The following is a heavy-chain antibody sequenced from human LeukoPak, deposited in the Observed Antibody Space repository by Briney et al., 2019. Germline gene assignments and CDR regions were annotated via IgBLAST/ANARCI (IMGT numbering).Heavy chain of an antibody. CDR2: IYYSGST. D-gene: IGHD3-9*01. V-gene: IGHV4-39*07. CDR1: AGSISSSSYY. Sequence: SETLSLTCTVSAGSISSSSYYWGWIRQPPGKGLEWIGSIYYSGSTYYNPSLKSRVTISVDTSKNQFSLKLSSVTAADTAVYYCARVPRMYYDILTGFGNWFDPWGQGTLVTVSS. CDR3: ARVPRMYYDILTGFGNWFDP. J-gene: IGHJ5*02.